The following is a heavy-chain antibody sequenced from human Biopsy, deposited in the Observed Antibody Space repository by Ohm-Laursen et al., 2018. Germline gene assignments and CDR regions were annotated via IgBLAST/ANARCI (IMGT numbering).Heavy chain of an antibody. J-gene: IGHJ3*02. CDR3: ARPSTVTRAFDI. CDR2: INPYNGKP. V-gene: IGHV1-18*01. D-gene: IGHD4-17*01. CDR1: GYTFRSYG. Sequence: VASVKVSCKASGYTFRSYGISWVRQAPGQGLEWMGWINPYNGKPNYAEKVQGRVTMTTDTSTSTAYMELRSLTSDDTAVYYCARPSTVTRAFDIWGQGTMVTVSS.